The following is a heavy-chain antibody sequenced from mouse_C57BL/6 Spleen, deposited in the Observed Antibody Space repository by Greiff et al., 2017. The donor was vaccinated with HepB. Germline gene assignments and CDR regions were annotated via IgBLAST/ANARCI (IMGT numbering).Heavy chain of an antibody. CDR2: IDPSDSET. Sequence: QLQQSGAELVRPGSSVKLSCKASGYTFTSYWMHWVKQRPIQGLEWIGNIDPSDSETHYNQKFKDKATLTVDKSSSTAYMQLSSLTSEDSAVYYCARARDADYCGQGTTLTVSS. V-gene: IGHV1-52*01. CDR1: GYTFTSYW. CDR3: ARARDADY. J-gene: IGHJ2*01.